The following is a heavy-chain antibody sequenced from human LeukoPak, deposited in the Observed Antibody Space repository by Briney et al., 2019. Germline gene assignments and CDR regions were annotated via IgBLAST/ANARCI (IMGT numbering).Heavy chain of an antibody. V-gene: IGHV4-59*01. J-gene: IGHJ4*02. CDR2: IYYSGST. CDR1: GGSISSYY. CDR3: ARDPNVAGGFDY. Sequence: SETLSLTCTVSGGSISSYYWSWIRQPPGKGLEWIGYIYYSGSTNYNPSLKSRVTISVDTSKNQFSLKLSSVTAADTAAYYCARDPNVAGGFDYWGQGTLVTVSS. D-gene: IGHD2-21*01.